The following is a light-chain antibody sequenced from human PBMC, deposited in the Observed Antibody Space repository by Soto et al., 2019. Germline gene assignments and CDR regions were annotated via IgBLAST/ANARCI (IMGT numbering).Light chain of an antibody. Sequence: SYDLTQPPSVSVSPGQTAIFTCWGSNIRTKSVHWYQQKPGQAPVLVVCDDSDRPSGIPERFSGSNSGNTATLTISRVEAGDEADYFCQVWDSGSEHYVFGAGTKVTVL. CDR2: DDS. J-gene: IGLJ1*01. CDR1: NIRTKS. CDR3: QVWDSGSEHYV. V-gene: IGLV3-21*02.